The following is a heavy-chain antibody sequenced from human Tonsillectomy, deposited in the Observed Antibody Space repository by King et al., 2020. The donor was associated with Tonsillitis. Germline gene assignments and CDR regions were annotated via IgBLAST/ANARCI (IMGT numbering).Heavy chain of an antibody. CDR1: GGYLNSGTFY. CDR2: ISHSGTT. D-gene: IGHD6-19*01. CDR3: TSERAAGWFDP. Sequence: VQLQESGPRLVKPSQTLSLTCTVSGGYLNSGTFYWTWIRQHPGKGLEWIGYISHSGTTYYNPSLKTRVSISADTSQNQFSLELTSVTAADTAIYYCTSERAAGWFDPWGQGTLVSVSS. V-gene: IGHV4-31*03. J-gene: IGHJ5*02.